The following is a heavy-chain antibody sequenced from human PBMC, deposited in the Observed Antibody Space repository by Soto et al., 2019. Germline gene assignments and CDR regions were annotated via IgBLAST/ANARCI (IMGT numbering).Heavy chain of an antibody. V-gene: IGHV1-69*05. Sequence: SVKVSCKASGGTYSSYAISWVRQAPGQGLEWMGGIIAIFGNTNYAQKFQGRVTMTTDTSTSTAYMELRSLRSDDTAVYYCARGYDFWSGYQSFDPWGQGTLVTVSS. CDR3: ARGYDFWSGYQSFDP. J-gene: IGHJ5*02. D-gene: IGHD3-3*01. CDR2: IIAIFGNT. CDR1: GGTYSSYA.